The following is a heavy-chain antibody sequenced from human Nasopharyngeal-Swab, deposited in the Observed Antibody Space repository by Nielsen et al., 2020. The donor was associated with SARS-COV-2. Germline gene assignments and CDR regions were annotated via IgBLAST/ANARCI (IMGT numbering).Heavy chain of an antibody. D-gene: IGHD4-23*01. CDR3: ARHRVSTPPY. CDR2: IYSSGTT. J-gene: IGHJ4*02. V-gene: IGHV4-59*08. CDR1: GGSISNYY. Sequence: SETLSLTCTVSGGSISNYYWSWIRQPPGKGLEWIGYIYSSGTTSYNPSLKSRVTISVDTSKNQFSLNLSSVTAADTAVYYCARHRVSTPPYWGQGTLVTVSS.